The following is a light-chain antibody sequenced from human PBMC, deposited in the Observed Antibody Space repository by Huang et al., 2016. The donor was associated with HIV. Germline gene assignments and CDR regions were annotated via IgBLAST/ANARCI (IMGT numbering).Light chain of an antibody. V-gene: IGKV1-33*01. Sequence: DIQMTQSPSSLSASVGDRVTITCQASQDIYNYLNWYQQKPGKAPTPLIHDASSLETGVPSRFSGSGSGTDFTFTISSLQPEDIATYYCQQYDNIPPWTFGQGTKVEIK. J-gene: IGKJ1*01. CDR1: QDIYNY. CDR2: DAS. CDR3: QQYDNIPPWT.